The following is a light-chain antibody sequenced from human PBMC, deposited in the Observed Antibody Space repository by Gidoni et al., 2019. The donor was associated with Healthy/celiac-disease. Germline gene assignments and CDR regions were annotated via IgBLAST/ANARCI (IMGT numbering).Light chain of an antibody. V-gene: IGKV1-8*01. CDR2: AAS. Sequence: IRLTQLPSSLSASTGDRVTITCRVSQGSSSYLAWYQQKPGKAPKLLIYAASTLQSGVPSRFGGSGSGTDFTLTISCLQSEDFATYYYQQYYSYPITFXQXTRLEIK. CDR1: QGSSSY. CDR3: QQYYSYPIT. J-gene: IGKJ5*01.